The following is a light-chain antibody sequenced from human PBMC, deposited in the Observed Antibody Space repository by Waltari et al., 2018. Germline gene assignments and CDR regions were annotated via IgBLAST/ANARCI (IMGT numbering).Light chain of an antibody. CDR1: SSDVGGYNY. CDR3: NSYTSSDAWV. V-gene: IGLV2-14*01. J-gene: IGLJ3*02. CDR2: EVT. Sequence: QSALTQPASVSGSPGQSITISCTGTSSDVGGYNYVSWYQHHPGKAPKLILYEVTNRPSRVSNRFSASKSGNTASLTISGRQAEDEADYYCNSYTSSDAWVFGGGTKLTVL.